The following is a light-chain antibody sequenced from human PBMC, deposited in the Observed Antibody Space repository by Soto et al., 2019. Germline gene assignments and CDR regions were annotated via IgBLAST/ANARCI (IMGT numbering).Light chain of an antibody. CDR2: GNT. J-gene: IGLJ2*01. CDR1: RSNIGAGYD. CDR3: QSFDTSLGASRV. Sequence: QSVLTQPPSVSGAPGQRVTISCTGSRSNIGAGYDVHWYQHLPGTAPKLLVHGNTIRPSGVPDRFSGSKSGTPASLAITGLQAEDEADYYCQSFDTSLGASRVFAGGTKLTVL. V-gene: IGLV1-40*01.